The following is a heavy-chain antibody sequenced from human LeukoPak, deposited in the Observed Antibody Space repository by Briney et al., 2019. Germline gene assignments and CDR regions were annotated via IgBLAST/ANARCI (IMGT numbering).Heavy chain of an antibody. Sequence: PGGSLRLSCAASGFTFSSYAMHWVRQAPGKGLEWVAVISYDGSNKYYADSVKGRFTISRDNSKNTLYLQMNSLRAEDTAVYYCAKLLTGGYNSGQNDYWGQGILVTVSS. CDR1: GFTFSSYA. V-gene: IGHV3-30*04. J-gene: IGHJ4*02. D-gene: IGHD5-18*01. CDR3: AKLLTGGYNSGQNDY. CDR2: ISYDGSNK.